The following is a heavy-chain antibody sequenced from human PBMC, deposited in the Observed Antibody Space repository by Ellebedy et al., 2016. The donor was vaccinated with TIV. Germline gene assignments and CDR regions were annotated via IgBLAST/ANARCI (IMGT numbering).Heavy chain of an antibody. CDR2: IFYSGST. CDR3: ARGRAVAGTFAFDM. CDR1: GGSISSGDYY. V-gene: IGHV4-30-4*01. Sequence: SETLSLTXTVSGGSISSGDYYWNWIRQPPGKGLEWIGYIFYSGSTYYNPSLKSRVVISVDTSKNQFSLRLTSVTAADTAVYYCARGRAVAGTFAFDMWGQGTKVTVS. D-gene: IGHD6-19*01. J-gene: IGHJ3*02.